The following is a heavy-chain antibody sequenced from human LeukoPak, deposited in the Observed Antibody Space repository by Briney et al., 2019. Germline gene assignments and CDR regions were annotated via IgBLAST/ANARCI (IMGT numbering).Heavy chain of an antibody. J-gene: IGHJ4*02. D-gene: IGHD3-10*01. Sequence: QTGGSLRLSCAASGFTFSSYAMNWVRQAPGEGLEWVSTISATGYTSYYADSVKGRFTISRDNSKNSLYLQMNSLRAEDTAVYYCARITMVRGVIKREIDYWGQGALVTVSS. CDR1: GFTFSSYA. CDR3: ARITMVRGVIKREIDY. V-gene: IGHV3-23*01. CDR2: ISATGYTS.